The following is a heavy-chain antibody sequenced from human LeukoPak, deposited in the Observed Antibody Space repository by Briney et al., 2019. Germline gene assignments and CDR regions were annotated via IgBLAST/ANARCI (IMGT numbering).Heavy chain of an antibody. J-gene: IGHJ4*02. CDR2: IYYSGST. V-gene: IGHV4-61*01. CDR1: GGSVSSGSYY. CDR3: ARGRDGYNLGYDY. D-gene: IGHD5-24*01. Sequence: SETLSLTCTVSGGSVSSGSYYWSWIRQPPGKGLEWIAYIYYSGSTDYSPSLKSRVTISVDTSKNQFSLKLSSVTAADTAVYYCARGRDGYNLGYDYWGQGTLVTVSS.